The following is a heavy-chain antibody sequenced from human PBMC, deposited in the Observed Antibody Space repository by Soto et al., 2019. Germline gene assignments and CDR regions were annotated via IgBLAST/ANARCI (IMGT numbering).Heavy chain of an antibody. CDR1: GGSISSSSYY. CDR3: ARAPPPPIESYYYYGMDV. CDR2: IYYSGST. J-gene: IGHJ6*02. V-gene: IGHV4-39*01. Sequence: SETLSLTCTVSGGSISSSSYYWGWIRQPPGKGLEWIGSIYYSGSTYYNPSLKSRVTISVDTSKNQFSLKLSSVTAADTAVYYCARAPPPPIESYYYYGMDVWGQGTTVTVSS.